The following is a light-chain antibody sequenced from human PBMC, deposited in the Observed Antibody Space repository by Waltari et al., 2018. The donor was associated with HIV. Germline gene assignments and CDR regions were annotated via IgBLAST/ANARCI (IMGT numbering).Light chain of an antibody. CDR3: QQSYSTPPGT. CDR1: QSISSY. CDR2: AAS. V-gene: IGKV1-39*01. J-gene: IGKJ2*01. Sequence: DIQMTQSPSSLSASVGDRVTITCRASQSISSYLNWYQQKPGKAPKLLTYAASSWQSGVPSRFSGSGSGTDFTLTISSLQPEDFATYYCQQSYSTPPGTFGQGTKLEIK.